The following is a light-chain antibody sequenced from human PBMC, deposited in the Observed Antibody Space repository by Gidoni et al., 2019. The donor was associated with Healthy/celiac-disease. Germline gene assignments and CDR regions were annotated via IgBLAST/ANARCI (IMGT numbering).Light chain of an antibody. CDR1: QSISSY. CDR2: AAS. V-gene: IGKV1-39*01. Sequence: DIQMTQSPSSLSASVGDRVTIPCRASQSISSYLPWYQQKPGKAPKLLIYAASSLQSGVPSRFSGSGSGTDFTLTISRLQPEDFATYYCQQSYSTPRSFGQGTKLEIK. J-gene: IGKJ2*04. CDR3: QQSYSTPRS.